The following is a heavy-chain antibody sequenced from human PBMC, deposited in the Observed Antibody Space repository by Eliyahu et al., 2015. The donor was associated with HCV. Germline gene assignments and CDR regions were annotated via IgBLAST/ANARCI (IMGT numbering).Heavy chain of an antibody. J-gene: IGHJ4*02. D-gene: IGHD2-15*01. V-gene: IGHV2-5*02. CDR2: IYWDDXK. CDR3: AHMICSGGSCYSVDY. Sequence: QITLKESGPTLVKPTQTLTLTCTFSGFSLSTSGXXVGWIRQPPGKALEWLALIYWDDXKRYSPSLKSRLTITKDTSKNQVVLTMTNMDPVDTATYYCAHMICSGGSCYSVDYWGQGTLVTVSS. CDR1: GFSLSTSGXX.